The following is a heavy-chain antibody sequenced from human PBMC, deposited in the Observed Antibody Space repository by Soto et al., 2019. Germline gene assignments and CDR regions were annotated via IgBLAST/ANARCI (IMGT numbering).Heavy chain of an antibody. Sequence: QITLKESGPTLVKPTQTLTLTCTFSGFPLSTSGVGVGWIRQPPGKALEWLALIYWDDDKRYSPSLKSRLTITKDTSKNQVVLTMTNMDPVDTATYYCAHCYYYDMRLQHWGQGTLVTVSS. CDR1: GFPLSTSGVG. CDR3: AHCYYYDMRLQH. CDR2: IYWDDDK. D-gene: IGHD3-22*01. J-gene: IGHJ1*01. V-gene: IGHV2-5*02.